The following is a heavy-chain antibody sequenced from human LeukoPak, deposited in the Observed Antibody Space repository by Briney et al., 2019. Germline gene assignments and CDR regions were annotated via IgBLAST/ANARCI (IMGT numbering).Heavy chain of an antibody. D-gene: IGHD6-6*01. Sequence: GGSLRLSCAASGFTFSSYWMSWVRQAPGKGLEWVANIKQDGSEKYYVDFVKGRFTISRDNAKNSLYLQMNSLRAEDTAVYYCAREGYSSSLYYYYYYMDVWGKGTTVTVSS. J-gene: IGHJ6*03. CDR3: AREGYSSSLYYYYYYMDV. V-gene: IGHV3-7*01. CDR2: IKQDGSEK. CDR1: GFTFSSYW.